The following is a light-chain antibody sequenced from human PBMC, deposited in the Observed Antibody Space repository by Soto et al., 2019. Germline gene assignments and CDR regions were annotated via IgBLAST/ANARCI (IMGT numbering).Light chain of an antibody. CDR2: TTS. J-gene: IGKJ4*01. CDR1: QDITND. CDR3: LQDYTFPLT. Sequence: AIHMTQSPSSLSASVGDRVTMTCRASQDITNDLGWYRQKPGKAPKLIVNTTSTLQSGVPSRFSSSGSGTHFTLTISSLQPEDFATYFCLQDYTFPLTFGGGTKVDIK. V-gene: IGKV1-6*02.